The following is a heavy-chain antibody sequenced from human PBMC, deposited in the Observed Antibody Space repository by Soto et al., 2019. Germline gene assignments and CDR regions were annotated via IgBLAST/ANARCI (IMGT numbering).Heavy chain of an antibody. Sequence: PGGSLRLSCAASGFTFSTYTMDWVRQAPGKGLEWVSSISSASGYIYYADSVKGRFTISRDNAKNSLYLQMNSLRAEDTAVYYCARVRITGIFDPWGHGTLVTVSS. CDR2: ISSASGYI. V-gene: IGHV3-21*01. D-gene: IGHD1-20*01. CDR1: GFTFSTYT. J-gene: IGHJ5*02. CDR3: ARVRITGIFDP.